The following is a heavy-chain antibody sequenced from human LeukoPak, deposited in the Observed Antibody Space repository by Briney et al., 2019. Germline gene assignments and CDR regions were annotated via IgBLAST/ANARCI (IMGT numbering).Heavy chain of an antibody. CDR3: ARGLYYDILTGYYPIDY. CDR2: TYYRSKWYN. D-gene: IGHD3-9*01. Sequence: SQTLSLTCAISGVSGSSNSAAWNWIRQSPSRGLEWLGRTYYRSKWYNDYAVSVKSRITINPDTSTNQFSLKLNSVTPEDTAVYYCARGLYYDILTGYYPIDYWGQGTLVTVSS. CDR1: GVSGSSNSAA. V-gene: IGHV6-1*01. J-gene: IGHJ4*02.